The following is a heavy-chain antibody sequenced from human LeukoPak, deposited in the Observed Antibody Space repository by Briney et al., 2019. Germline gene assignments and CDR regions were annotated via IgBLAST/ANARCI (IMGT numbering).Heavy chain of an antibody. D-gene: IGHD3-3*01. Sequence: ASVNVSCKASGYTFTGYYMQWVRQAAGQRLEWMGWINPNSGGTNYAHKFQGRVTMTRDTSISTAYMELSSLRSEDTAVYYCARGSRNFGVVPWSYGMDVWGQGTTVTVSS. CDR2: INPNSGGT. V-gene: IGHV1-2*07. CDR1: GYTFTGYY. J-gene: IGHJ6*02. CDR3: ARGSRNFGVVPWSYGMDV.